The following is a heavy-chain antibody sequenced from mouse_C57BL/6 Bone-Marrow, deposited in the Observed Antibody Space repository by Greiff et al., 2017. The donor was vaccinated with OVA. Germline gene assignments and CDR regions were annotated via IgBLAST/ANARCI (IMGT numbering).Heavy chain of an antibody. D-gene: IGHD2-2*01. Sequence: VQLQESGAELVRPGTSVKMSCKASGYTFTNYWIGWAKQRPGHGLEWIGDIYPGGGYTNYNEKFKGKATLTADTSSSTAYMQFSSLTSEDSAIYYCARRNGYDGGFAYWGQGTLVTVSA. V-gene: IGHV1-63*01. CDR2: IYPGGGYT. J-gene: IGHJ3*01. CDR3: ARRNGYDGGFAY. CDR1: GYTFTNYW.